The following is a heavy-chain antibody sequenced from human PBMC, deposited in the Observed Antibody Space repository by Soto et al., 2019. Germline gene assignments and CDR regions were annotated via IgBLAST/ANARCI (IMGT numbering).Heavy chain of an antibody. J-gene: IGHJ5*02. V-gene: IGHV1-69*08. D-gene: IGHD2-15*01. CDR3: AGGAVHTPTWMGA. Sequence: QVQLVQSGAEVKKPGSSMKVSCKASGGAFSGYTFNWVRQAPGQGLEWMGRLIPAVGQANNAQKFQGRLTMTADESASTVYMDLTSLTSEDTAVYFCAGGAVHTPTWMGAWGQGTLVTVSS. CDR1: GGAFSGYT. CDR2: LIPAVGQA.